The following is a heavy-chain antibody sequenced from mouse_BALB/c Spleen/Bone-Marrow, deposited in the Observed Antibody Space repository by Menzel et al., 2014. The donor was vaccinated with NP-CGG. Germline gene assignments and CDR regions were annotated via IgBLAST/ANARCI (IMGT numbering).Heavy chain of an antibody. CDR3: ASFDYYGYLNY. V-gene: IGHV4-1*02. CDR1: GFDFSRYW. Sequence: DVKLVEPGGGLVQPGGSLKLSCAASGFDFSRYWMSWVRQAPGKGLEWIGEINPDSSTINYTPSLKDKLIISRDNAKNPLSLRLNKVIFEYTALYYCASFDYYGYLNYWGQGTTLTVSS. J-gene: IGHJ2*01. D-gene: IGHD1-1*01. CDR2: INPDSSTI.